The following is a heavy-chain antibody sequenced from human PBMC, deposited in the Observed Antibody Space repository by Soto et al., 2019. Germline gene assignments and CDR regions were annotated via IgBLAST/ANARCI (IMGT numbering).Heavy chain of an antibody. J-gene: IGHJ4*02. V-gene: IGHV4-34*01. CDR2: INHSGST. CDR1: GGSFSGYY. D-gene: IGHD1-26*01. CDR3: ARDGGSDCVGY. Sequence: QVQLQQWGAGLLKPSETLSLTCAVYGGSFSGYYWSWIRQPPGKGLEWIGEINHSGSTNYNPSHKRRVAISVDTSRNQFYLNLSAVTAAETAVYCCARDGGSDCVGYWGQGTLVTVST.